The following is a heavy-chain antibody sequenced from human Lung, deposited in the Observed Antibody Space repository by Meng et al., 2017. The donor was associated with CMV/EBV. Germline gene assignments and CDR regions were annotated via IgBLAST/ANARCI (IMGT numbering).Heavy chain of an antibody. CDR1: AGSISSYGSF. Sequence: SETLSLXXSVSAGSISSYGSFWGWIRQPPGKGLEWIGMIYYSGGTHYNPSLKSRVIVPVDTSKKNFSLKLSSVTASDTAVYYCVRYYDRSGHHYFDYWGQGSLVTVSS. CDR2: IYYSGGT. D-gene: IGHD3-22*01. CDR3: VRYYDRSGHHYFDY. V-gene: IGHV4-39*02. J-gene: IGHJ4*02.